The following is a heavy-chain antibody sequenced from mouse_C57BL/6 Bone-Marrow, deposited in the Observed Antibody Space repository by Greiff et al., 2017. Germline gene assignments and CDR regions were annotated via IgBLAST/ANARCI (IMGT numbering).Heavy chain of an antibody. Sequence: DVKLMASGAELVKPGASVKLSCTASGFNIKDYYMHWVKQRTEQGLEWIGRIDPEDGETKYAPKFQGKATITADTSSNTAYLQLSSLTSEDTAVYYGARSPYGSSHFDYWGQGTTLPVSS. CDR2: IDPEDGET. D-gene: IGHD1-1*01. J-gene: IGHJ2*01. CDR1: GFNIKDYY. CDR3: ARSPYGSSHFDY. V-gene: IGHV14-2*01.